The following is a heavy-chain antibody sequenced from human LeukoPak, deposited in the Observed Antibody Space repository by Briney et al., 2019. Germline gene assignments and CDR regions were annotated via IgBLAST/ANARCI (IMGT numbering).Heavy chain of an antibody. CDR2: INPNSGGT. V-gene: IGHV1-2*02. CDR1: GGTFSSYA. CDR3: ASLGMATGLDAFDI. J-gene: IGHJ3*02. D-gene: IGHD5-24*01. Sequence: ASVKVSCKASGGTFSSYAISWVRQAPGQGLEWMGGINPNSGGTNYAQKFQGRVTMTRDTSISTAYMELSRLRSDDTAVYYCASLGMATGLDAFDIWGQGTMVTVSS.